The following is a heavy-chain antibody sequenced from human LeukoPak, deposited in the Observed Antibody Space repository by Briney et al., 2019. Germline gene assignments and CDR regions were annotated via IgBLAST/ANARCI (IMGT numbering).Heavy chain of an antibody. CDR1: GASISSYY. V-gene: IGHV4-59*01. D-gene: IGHD3-10*01. CDR3: ASSSLWFGESNQGYFDY. J-gene: IGHJ4*02. CDR2: IYYSGST. Sequence: SETPSLTCTVSGASISSYYWSWIRQPPGKGLEWIGDIYYSGSTNFNPSLKSRVTISVDTSKNQFSLKLSSVTAADTAVYFCASSSLWFGESNQGYFDYWGQGTLVTVSS.